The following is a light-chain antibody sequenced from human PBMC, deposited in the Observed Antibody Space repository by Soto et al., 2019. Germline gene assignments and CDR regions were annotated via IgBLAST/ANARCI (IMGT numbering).Light chain of an antibody. CDR3: QQYDVYST. Sequence: DIQMTQSPSSLSASVGDRVTITCRASRSISSWLAWYQQKPGIAPKLLIYKASTLQSGVPSRFSGSGYGTEFTLTISRLQPEDSATYYCQQYDVYSTFGQGTKVDIK. CDR2: KAS. J-gene: IGKJ1*01. CDR1: RSISSW. V-gene: IGKV1-5*03.